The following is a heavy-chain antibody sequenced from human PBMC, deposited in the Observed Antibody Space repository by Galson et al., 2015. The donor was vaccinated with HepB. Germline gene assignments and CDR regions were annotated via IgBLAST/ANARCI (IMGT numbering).Heavy chain of an antibody. CDR3: ARDKGLQWFDP. J-gene: IGHJ5*02. V-gene: IGHV4-34*01. CDR1: GGSFSGYY. CDR2: INHSGST. Sequence: LSLTCAVYGGSFSGYYWSWIRQPPGKGLEWIGEINHSGSTNYNPSLKSRVTISVDTSKNQFSLKLSSVTAADTAVYYCARDKGLQWFDPWGQGTLVTVSS.